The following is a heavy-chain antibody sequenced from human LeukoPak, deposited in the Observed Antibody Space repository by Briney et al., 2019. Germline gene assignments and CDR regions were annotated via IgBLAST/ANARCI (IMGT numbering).Heavy chain of an antibody. CDR2: ISGSGTTT. CDR3: VRGGRGSADNWFDP. J-gene: IGHJ5*02. D-gene: IGHD3-10*01. V-gene: IGHV3-48*03. CDR1: DFTFSSYE. Sequence: PGGSLRLSCIASDFTFSSYEMNWVRQAPGQGPEWIAYISGSGTTTYYAHSVRGRFAISRDNTQNSLSLQMNSLRADVTAIYYCVRGGRGSADNWFDPWGQGTLVTVSS.